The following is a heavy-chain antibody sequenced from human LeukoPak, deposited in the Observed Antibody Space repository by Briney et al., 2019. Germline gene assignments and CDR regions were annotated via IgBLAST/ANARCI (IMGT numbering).Heavy chain of an antibody. CDR1: GFTFYDYA. V-gene: IGHV3-9*01. CDR3: SKVGSNYAFDY. CDR2: ISWDSGSI. D-gene: IGHD4/OR15-4a*01. Sequence: PGRSLRLSCAASGFTFYDYAMRWVRPAPGEGLEWVSGISWDSGSIGYADSVKGRFTTSRDNAKNSLYLQMDSLRAEDTALYYCSKVGSNYAFDYWGQGTLVTVSS. J-gene: IGHJ4*02.